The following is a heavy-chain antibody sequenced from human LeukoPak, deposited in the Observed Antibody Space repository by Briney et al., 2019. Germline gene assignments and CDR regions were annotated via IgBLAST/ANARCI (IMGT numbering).Heavy chain of an antibody. CDR2: IDPSDSYT. Sequence: GASLQISCKGSGYSFTTYWISWGRQMPGTGLEWMGRIDPSDSYTNYSPSFQGHVTISADKSFGTAYLQWTSLKASDTAMYYCARHAKAYGSSCDYWGQGTLVTVS. CDR1: GYSFTTYW. CDR3: ARHAKAYGSSCDY. J-gene: IGHJ4*02. V-gene: IGHV5-10-1*01. D-gene: IGHD6-13*01.